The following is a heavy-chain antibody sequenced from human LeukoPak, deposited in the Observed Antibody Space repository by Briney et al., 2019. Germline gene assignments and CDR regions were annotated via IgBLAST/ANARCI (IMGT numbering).Heavy chain of an antibody. CDR3: ARGFSSSDFDD. CDR2: FYTSGST. D-gene: IGHD6-6*01. J-gene: IGHJ4*02. Sequence: SETLSLTCTVSGDSFRGYYWSWNRQPAGKGLEWIGRFYTSGSTNYNPSLKSRVTMSVDTSKNKFSLKLRSVTAADTAVYYCARGFSSSDFDDWGQGTLVTISS. CDR1: GDSFRGYY. V-gene: IGHV4-4*07.